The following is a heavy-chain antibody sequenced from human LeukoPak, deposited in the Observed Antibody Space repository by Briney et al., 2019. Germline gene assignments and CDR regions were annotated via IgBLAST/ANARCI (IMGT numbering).Heavy chain of an antibody. CDR1: GFTFSSYG. Sequence: PGTSLRLSCAASGFTFSSYGMHWVRQAPGKGLEWVAIIWYDGSNKYYADSVKGRFTFSRDNSRNTLYLQMNSLRAEDTAVYYCAKDRGYSFDYWGQGALVTVSS. CDR2: IWYDGSNK. CDR3: AKDRGYSFDY. J-gene: IGHJ4*02. D-gene: IGHD5-18*01. V-gene: IGHV3-33*06.